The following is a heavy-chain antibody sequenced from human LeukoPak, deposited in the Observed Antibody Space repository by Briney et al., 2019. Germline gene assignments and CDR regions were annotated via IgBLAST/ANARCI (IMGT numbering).Heavy chain of an antibody. V-gene: IGHV3-49*04. CDR3: TRVRSGNDFDY. CDR2: IRSKAYGGTT. CDR1: GFTFGSYS. J-gene: IGHJ4*02. Sequence: GGSLRLSCVASGFTFGSYSMNWVRQAPGKGLEWVGFIRSKAYGGTTQYAASVKGRFTISRDDSKSIAYLQMSSLKTEDTAVYYCTRVRSGNDFDYWGQGTLVTVSS. D-gene: IGHD3-10*01.